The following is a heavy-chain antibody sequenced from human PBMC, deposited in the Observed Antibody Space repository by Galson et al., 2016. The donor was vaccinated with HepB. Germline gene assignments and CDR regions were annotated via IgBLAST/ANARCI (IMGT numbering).Heavy chain of an antibody. D-gene: IGHD6-13*01. CDR1: GFTFTHYG. CDR2: IWYDGSYK. CDR3: AKPRSSGWYEFDY. Sequence: SLRLSCATSGFTFTHYGFHWVRQAPGKGLEWLAVIWYDGSYKFYADSVRGRLTLSRDNANNTVYLQMNSLRAEDTAIYYCAKPRSSGWYEFDYWGQGTLVTVSS. V-gene: IGHV3-33*06. J-gene: IGHJ4*02.